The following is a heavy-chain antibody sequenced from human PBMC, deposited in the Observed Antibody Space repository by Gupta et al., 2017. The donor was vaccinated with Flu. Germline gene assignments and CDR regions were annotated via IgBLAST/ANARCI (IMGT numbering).Heavy chain of an antibody. CDR2: INAGNGNT. J-gene: IGHJ3*02. CDR1: TFSSNA. CDR3: ASGVGADVFDI. V-gene: IGHV1-3*01. D-gene: IGHD1-26*01. Sequence: TFSSNAIHWVRQAPGQRPEWVGWINAGNGNTKYSEKFQGRVSITKDTSASIVYMHLSSLRSEDTAVYWCASGVGADVFDIWGQGTMVTVSS.